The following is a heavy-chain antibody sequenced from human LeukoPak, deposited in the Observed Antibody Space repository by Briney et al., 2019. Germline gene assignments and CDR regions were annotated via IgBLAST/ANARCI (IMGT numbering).Heavy chain of an antibody. Sequence: LQTLSLTCAVSGYSISSGYYWDWIRQPPGKGLEWIGNIYHSGSTYYNPSLKSRVTISVDTSKNQFSLKLSSVTAADTAVYYCARQYWDDSKLDYWGQGTLVTVSS. CDR2: IYHSGST. D-gene: IGHD3-22*01. J-gene: IGHJ4*02. CDR3: ARQYWDDSKLDY. V-gene: IGHV4-38-2*01. CDR1: GYSISSGYY.